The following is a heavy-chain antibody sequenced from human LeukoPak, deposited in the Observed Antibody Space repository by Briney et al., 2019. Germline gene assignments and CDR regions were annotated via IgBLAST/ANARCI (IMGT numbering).Heavy chain of an antibody. J-gene: IGHJ6*02. CDR1: GFAFHNYA. Sequence: GGSLRLSCVGSGFAFHNYAMHWVRRPPGKGLEWVSAINWNSDTKAYADSVKGRFTVSRDRARNSLYLQMDSLRPEDTALYYCAKDTGGNGAYFYAMDVWGQGTSVTVSS. CDR3: AKDTGGNGAYFYAMDV. D-gene: IGHD4-23*01. CDR2: INWNSDTK. V-gene: IGHV3-9*01.